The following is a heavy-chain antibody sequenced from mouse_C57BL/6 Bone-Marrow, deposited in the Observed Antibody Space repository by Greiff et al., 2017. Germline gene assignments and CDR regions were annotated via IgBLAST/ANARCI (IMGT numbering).Heavy chain of an antibody. CDR1: GFTFSSYG. Sequence: EVMLVESGGDLVKPGGSLKLSCAASGFTFSSYGMSLVRQTPDKRLEWVATISSGGSYSYYPDSVKGRFTISRDNAKNTLYLQMSSLKSEDTAMYYCARPYDYDDGYYYAMDYWGQGTSVTVSS. J-gene: IGHJ4*01. D-gene: IGHD2-4*01. CDR3: ARPYDYDDGYYYAMDY. CDR2: ISSGGSYS. V-gene: IGHV5-6*01.